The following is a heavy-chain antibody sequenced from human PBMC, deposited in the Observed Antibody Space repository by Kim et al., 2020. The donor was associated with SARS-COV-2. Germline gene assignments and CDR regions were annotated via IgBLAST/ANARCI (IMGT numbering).Heavy chain of an antibody. CDR2: ICYDGSNK. Sequence: GGSLRLSCAASGFTFSSDGMHWVRQAPGKGLEWVAVICYDGSNKYYVDSVKGRFTISIDNSKNKLYLQMNSLRADDTAVYYCARAKLGSYWYFGLWGRCT. CDR1: GFTFSSDG. J-gene: IGHJ2*01. V-gene: IGHV3-33*01. D-gene: IGHD7-27*01. CDR3: ARAKLGSYWYFGL.